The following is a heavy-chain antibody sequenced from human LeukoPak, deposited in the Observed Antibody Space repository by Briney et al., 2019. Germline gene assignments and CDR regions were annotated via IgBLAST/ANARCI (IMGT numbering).Heavy chain of an antibody. CDR3: SRGRRFLEWLIDI. V-gene: IGHV4-61*02. D-gene: IGHD3-3*01. CDR1: GGSFSSGSYY. J-gene: IGHJ3*02. CDR2: IHTSGST. Sequence: PSETLSLTCTVSGGSFSSGSYYWSWIRQPAGKGLEWIGRIHTSGSTNYNPSLKSRVTISVDTSKNQFSLKLSPVTAADTAVYYCSRGRRFLEWLIDIWGQGTMVTVSS.